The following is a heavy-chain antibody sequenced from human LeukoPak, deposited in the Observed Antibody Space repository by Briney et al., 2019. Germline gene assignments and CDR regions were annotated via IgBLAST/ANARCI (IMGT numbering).Heavy chain of an antibody. J-gene: IGHJ4*02. CDR2: ISAYNGNT. Sequence: ASVKVSCKASGYTFTSYGISWVRQAPGQGLEWMGWISAYNGNTNYAQKLQGRVTMTTDTSTSTAYMELRSLRSDDTAVYYCARVWHYDILTGYPNPDYWGQGTLVTVSS. CDR3: ARVWHYDILTGYPNPDY. D-gene: IGHD3-9*01. V-gene: IGHV1-18*01. CDR1: GYTFTSYG.